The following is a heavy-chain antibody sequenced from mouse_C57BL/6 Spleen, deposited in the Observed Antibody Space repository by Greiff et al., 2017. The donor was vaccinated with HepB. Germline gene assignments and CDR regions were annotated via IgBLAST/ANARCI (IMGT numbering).Heavy chain of an antibody. Sequence: QVQLQQPGTELVKPGASVKLSSKPSAYTFTSYWMHWVKQSPGQGLEWIGNINPSNGGTNYNEKFKSKATLKVDKSSSTAYMQLSSLTSEDSAVYYCARRDYYGSSYKFAYWGQGTLVTVSA. J-gene: IGHJ3*01. V-gene: IGHV1-53*01. CDR2: INPSNGGT. D-gene: IGHD1-1*01. CDR3: ARRDYYGSSYKFAY. CDR1: AYTFTSYW.